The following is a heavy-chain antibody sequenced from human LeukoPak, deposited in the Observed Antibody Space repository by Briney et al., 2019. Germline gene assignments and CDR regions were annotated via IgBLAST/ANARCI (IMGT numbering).Heavy chain of an antibody. CDR2: ISTNGDRA. D-gene: IGHD6-19*01. V-gene: IGHV3-64*02. J-gene: IGHJ4*02. CDR1: GFTFSNSA. CDR3: ARRVAISSSGWYDTFDY. Sequence: GGSLRLSCAASGFTFSNSAMYWVRQAPGKGLEFVSVISTNGDRAYYADSVKGRFTISRDNSKNTLYLQMGSLRADDMAVYYCARRVAISSSGWYDTFDYWGQGALVTISS.